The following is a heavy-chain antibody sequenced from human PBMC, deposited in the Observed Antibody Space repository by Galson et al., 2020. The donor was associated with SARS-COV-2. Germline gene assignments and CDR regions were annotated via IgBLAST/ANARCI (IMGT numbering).Heavy chain of an antibody. D-gene: IGHD2-15*01. CDR3: ARRFCSAGSCTPDAMAV. J-gene: IGHJ6*02. V-gene: IGHV4-59*08. Sequence: SETLSLTCTVSGGSISGYYWSWIRQAPGKGLEWIGYIYNNGRTNYNAPLKSRLTISLDTSKNQFSLKLSSVTAADTATYYCARRFCSAGSCTPDAMAVWGQGTTVTVSS. CDR2: IYNNGRT. CDR1: GGSISGYY.